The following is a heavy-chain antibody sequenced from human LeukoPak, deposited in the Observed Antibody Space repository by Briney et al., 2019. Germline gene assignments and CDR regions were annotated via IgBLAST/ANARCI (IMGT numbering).Heavy chain of an antibody. D-gene: IGHD2-15*01. V-gene: IGHV4-4*03. CDR2: IYHSGST. CDR3: ARDGYCSGGSCYGAFDI. CDR1: GGSISSSNW. J-gene: IGHJ3*02. Sequence: PGTLSLTCAVSGGSISSSNWWSWVRQPPGKGLEWIGEIYHSGSTNYNPSLKSRVTISVDKSKNQFSLKLSSVTAADTAVYYCARDGYCSGGSCYGAFDIWGQGTMVTVSS.